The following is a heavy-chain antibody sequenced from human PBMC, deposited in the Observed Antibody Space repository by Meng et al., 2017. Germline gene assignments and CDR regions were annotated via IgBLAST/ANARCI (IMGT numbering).Heavy chain of an antibody. Sequence: EGQLVESGGGLVKPGGSLRLSCAASGFTFTTSTMNWVRQAPGKGLEWVSSISSSSTYKYYADSVKGRFTISRDDPNNSLDVQMNSLTAGDTAVYYCVRGSGSYSSWGQGTLVTVSS. J-gene: IGHJ5*02. CDR2: ISSSSTYK. V-gene: IGHV3-21*02. CDR1: GFTFTTST. CDR3: VRGSGSYSS. D-gene: IGHD1-26*01.